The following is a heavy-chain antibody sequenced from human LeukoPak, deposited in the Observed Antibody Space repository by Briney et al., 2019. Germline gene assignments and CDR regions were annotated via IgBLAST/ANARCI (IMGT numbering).Heavy chain of an antibody. J-gene: IGHJ5*02. CDR2: ISGSGGST. CDR3: AKCGIVVVPAATACWFDP. D-gene: IGHD2-2*01. CDR1: GFTFSSYA. V-gene: IGHV3-23*01. Sequence: GGSLRLSCAASGFTFSSYAMSWVRQAPGKGLEWVSAISGSGGSTYYADSVKGRFTISRDNSKNTLYLQMNSPRAEDTAVYYCAKCGIVVVPAATACWFDPWGQGTLVTVSS.